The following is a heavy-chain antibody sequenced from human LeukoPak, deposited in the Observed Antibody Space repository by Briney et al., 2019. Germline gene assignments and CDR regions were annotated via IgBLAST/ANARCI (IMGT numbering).Heavy chain of an antibody. CDR3: ASPSVEWENGGAFHY. CDR2: ISSSGRTK. D-gene: IGHD3-3*01. V-gene: IGHV3-48*01. J-gene: IGHJ4*02. CDR1: TFDFSGNS. Sequence: GGSLRLSCVASTFDFSGNSVNWVRQAPGEGLEWLAHISSSGRTKYYADSVRGRFTISRDKGKKSVFLQMNTLRVDDTAVYYCASPSVEWENGGAFHYWGLGTLVTVSS.